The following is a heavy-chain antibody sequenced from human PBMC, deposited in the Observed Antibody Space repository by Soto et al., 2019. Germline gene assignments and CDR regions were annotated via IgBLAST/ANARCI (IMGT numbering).Heavy chain of an antibody. V-gene: IGHV1-8*01. CDR1: GYTYTSYD. D-gene: IGHD6-13*01. CDR3: ARERSAAGTGWFDP. J-gene: IGHJ5*02. Sequence: QVQLVQSGAEVKKPGASVKVSCKASGYTYTSYDINWVRQATGQGLEWMGWMNPNSGNTGYAQKFQGRVTMTRNTSISTAYMELSSLRSEDTAVYYCARERSAAGTGWFDPWGQGTLVTVSS. CDR2: MNPNSGNT.